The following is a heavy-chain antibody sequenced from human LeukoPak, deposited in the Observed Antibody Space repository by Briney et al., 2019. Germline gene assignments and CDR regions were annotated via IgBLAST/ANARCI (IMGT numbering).Heavy chain of an antibody. CDR3: ARYGIKGCSSTNCYTSYFYYGMDV. CDR1: GYSFMDYW. D-gene: IGHD2-2*02. Sequence: GESLKISCKGSGYSFMDYWIGWVRQMPGKGPEWMGFIFPHDSNTKYSPSFQGQVTISVDKSISTAYVQWSSLKASDTAIYYCARYGIKGCSSTNCYTSYFYYGMDVWGQGTTVTVPS. J-gene: IGHJ6*02. CDR2: IFPHDSNT. V-gene: IGHV5-51*01.